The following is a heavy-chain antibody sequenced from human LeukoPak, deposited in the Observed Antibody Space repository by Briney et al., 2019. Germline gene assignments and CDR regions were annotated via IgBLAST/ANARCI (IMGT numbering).Heavy chain of an antibody. CDR1: GFTFNTFN. D-gene: IGHD3-9*01. J-gene: IGHJ4*02. CDR2: ITCCGDYI. Sequence: GGSLRLSCAASGFTFNTFNMNWVRQAPGKGLEWVSSITCCGDYIYYAYSVKGRFTTSRDNAKNSLSLQLISLRVEDTAVYYGARGHCDVLAASYKWTPDYWGQGTLVTVSS. CDR3: ARGHCDVLAASYKWTPDY. V-gene: IGHV3-21*01.